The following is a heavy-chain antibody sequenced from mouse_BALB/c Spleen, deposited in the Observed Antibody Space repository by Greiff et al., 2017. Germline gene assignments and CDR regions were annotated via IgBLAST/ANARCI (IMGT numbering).Heavy chain of an antibody. CDR2: IWSGGST. V-gene: IGHV2-2*02. CDR3: ARKGNYVDYYAMDY. D-gene: IGHD2-1*01. CDR1: GFSLTSYG. Sequence: QVQLQQSGPGLVQPSQSLSITCTVSGFSLTSYGVHWVRQSPGKGLEWLGVIWSGGSTDYNAAFISRLSISKDNSKSQVFFKMNSLQANDTAIYYCARKGNYVDYYAMDYWGQGTSVTVSS. J-gene: IGHJ4*01.